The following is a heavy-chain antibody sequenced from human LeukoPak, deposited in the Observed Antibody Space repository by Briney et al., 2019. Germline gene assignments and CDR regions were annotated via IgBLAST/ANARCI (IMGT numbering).Heavy chain of an antibody. CDR3: AKVVVAATPISHWFDP. V-gene: IGHV1-69*05. J-gene: IGHJ5*02. CDR2: IIPIFGTA. D-gene: IGHD2-15*01. Sequence: ASVKVSCKASGGTFSSYAISWVRQAPGQGLEWMGGIIPIFGTANYAQKFQGRVTMSTDTSTSTAYMELRSLRSDDTAVYYCAKVVVAATPISHWFDPWGQGTLVTVSS. CDR1: GGTFSSYA.